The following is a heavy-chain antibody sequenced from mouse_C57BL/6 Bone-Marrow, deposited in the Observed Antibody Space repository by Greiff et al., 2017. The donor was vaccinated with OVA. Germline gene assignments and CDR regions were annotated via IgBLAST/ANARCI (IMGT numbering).Heavy chain of an antibody. CDR1: GFTFSDYY. CDR3: ASEEY. J-gene: IGHJ2*01. Sequence: EVKLVESGGGLVQPGGSLKLSCAASGFTFSDYYMYWVRQTPEKRLEWVAYISNGGGSTYYPDTVKGRFTISRDNAKNTLYLQMSRLTSEDTAMYYCASEEYWGQGTTLTVSS. CDR2: ISNGGGST. V-gene: IGHV5-12*01.